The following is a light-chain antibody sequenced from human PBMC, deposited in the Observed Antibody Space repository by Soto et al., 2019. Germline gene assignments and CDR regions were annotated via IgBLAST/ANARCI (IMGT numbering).Light chain of an antibody. CDR3: QQRSNWPLT. CDR1: QSVSSY. J-gene: IGKJ4*01. Sequence: EIVLTQSPPTLSLSPPEGADLXCRASQSVSSYLAWYQQKPGQAPRLLIYDASNRATGIPARFSGSGSGTDFTLTISSLEPEDFAVYYCQQRSNWPLTFGGGTKVDI. V-gene: IGKV3-11*01. CDR2: DAS.